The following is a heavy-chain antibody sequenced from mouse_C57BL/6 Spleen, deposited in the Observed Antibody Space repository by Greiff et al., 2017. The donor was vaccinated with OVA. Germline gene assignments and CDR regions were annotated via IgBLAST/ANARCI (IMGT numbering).Heavy chain of an antibody. CDR3: AREEVYYDYDGGAY. J-gene: IGHJ3*01. D-gene: IGHD2-4*01. V-gene: IGHV1-55*01. CDR2: IYPGSGST. Sequence: QVQLKQPGAELVKPGASVKMSCKASGYTFTSYWITWVKQRPGQGLEWIGDIYPGSGSTNYNEKFKSKATLTVDTSSSTAYMQLSSLTSEDSAVYYCAREEVYYDYDGGAYWGQGTLVTVSA. CDR1: GYTFTSYW.